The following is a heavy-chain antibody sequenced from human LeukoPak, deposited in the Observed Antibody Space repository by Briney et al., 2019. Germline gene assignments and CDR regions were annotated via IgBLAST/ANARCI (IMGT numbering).Heavy chain of an antibody. V-gene: IGHV4-34*01. CDR2: INHSGST. J-gene: IGHJ4*02. D-gene: IGHD1-26*01. Sequence: GSLRLSCAASGFTFSSYGMSWIRQPPGKGLEWIGEINHSGSTNYNPSLKSRVTISVDTSKNQFSLKLSSVTAADTAVYYCARGLLSRSYYNRILHNRKYYFDSWGQGTLVTVSS. CDR3: ARGLLSRSYYNRILHNRKYYFDS. CDR1: GFTFSSYG.